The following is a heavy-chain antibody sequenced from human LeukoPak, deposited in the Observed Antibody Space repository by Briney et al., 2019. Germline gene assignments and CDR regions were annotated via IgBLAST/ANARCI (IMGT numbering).Heavy chain of an antibody. Sequence: LGESLKISCQDSGYRFPNFWLTWVRQLPGKGLEWMGRIDPSDSFINYNPSFQGHVTISADKSSNTAYLQWSSLKASDTAVYYCARQPPRSYNSAWFDSWGQGTLVTVSS. CDR3: ARQPPRSYNSAWFDS. CDR2: IDPSDSFI. V-gene: IGHV5-10-1*01. D-gene: IGHD3-10*01. CDR1: GYRFPNFW. J-gene: IGHJ5*01.